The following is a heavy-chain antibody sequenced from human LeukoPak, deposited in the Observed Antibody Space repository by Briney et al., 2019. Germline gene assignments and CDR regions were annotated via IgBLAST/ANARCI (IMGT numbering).Heavy chain of an antibody. CDR1: GFTFSDSY. V-gene: IGHV3-11*01. J-gene: IGHJ4*02. CDR3: ARVGVARPGFSDY. Sequence: GGSLRRSCAASGFTFSDSYMSWIRPAPGKGLEWVSYISSSGSTRYYADSVKGRFTISRDNAKNSLYLQMNSLRAEDTAVYYCARVGVARPGFSDYWGQGTLVTVSS. CDR2: ISSSGSTR. D-gene: IGHD2-8*01.